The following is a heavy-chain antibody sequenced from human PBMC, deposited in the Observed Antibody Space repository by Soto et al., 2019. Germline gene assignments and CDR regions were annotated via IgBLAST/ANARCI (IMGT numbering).Heavy chain of an antibody. V-gene: IGHV3-21*04. CDR2: LESGGDYI. D-gene: IGHD6-13*01. Sequence: PGGSLRLSCVASGFTLRNYDMNWVRQAPGKGLEWVSSLESGGDYIYYADSVKGRFSISRDNAKNSLYLQMNSLRAEDTAVYYCARGKGYSSSWLNKGLDYWGQGTLVTVSS. CDR1: GFTLRNYD. J-gene: IGHJ4*02. CDR3: ARGKGYSSSWLNKGLDY.